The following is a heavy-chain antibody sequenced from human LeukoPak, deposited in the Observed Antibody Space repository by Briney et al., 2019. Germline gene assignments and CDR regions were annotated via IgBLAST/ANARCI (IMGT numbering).Heavy chain of an antibody. Sequence: GGSLRLSCAASGFTLSNYAMHWVRQAPGKGLEWVSVISTDGKDKKYADSVKGRFAISRDNSKNTLDLQMNSLRAEDTAVYYCAKDQKWGPADYYFDSWGQGTLVTVSS. J-gene: IGHJ4*02. CDR1: GFTLSNYA. V-gene: IGHV3-30*18. D-gene: IGHD2-2*01. CDR3: AKDQKWGPADYYFDS. CDR2: ISTDGKDK.